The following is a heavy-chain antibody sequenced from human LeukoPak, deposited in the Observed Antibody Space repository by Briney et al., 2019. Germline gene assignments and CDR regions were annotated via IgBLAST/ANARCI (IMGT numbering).Heavy chain of an antibody. D-gene: IGHD4-17*01. CDR3: ARELGDDYAY. J-gene: IGHJ4*02. Sequence: GGSLRLSCAASGFTFSSYAMRWVRQAPGKGLEWVSGSSGSGGSTYYADSVKGRFTISRDNSKNILYLQMNSLRAEDTAVYYCARELGDDYAYWGQGTLVTVSS. V-gene: IGHV3-23*01. CDR1: GFTFSSYA. CDR2: SSGSGGST.